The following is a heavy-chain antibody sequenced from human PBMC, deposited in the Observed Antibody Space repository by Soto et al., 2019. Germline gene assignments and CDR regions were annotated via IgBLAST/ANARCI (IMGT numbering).Heavy chain of an antibody. CDR2: ISSGSAFI. D-gene: IGHD1-26*01. CDR3: TREQGGSYDSWFDP. Sequence: EVQVVESGGGLVKPGGSLRLSCNFTFSMYSMNWVRQAPGKGLEWVASISSGSAFIKYADSVKGRFSISRDNAKNSVSLQMNSLRAEDTAMCYCTREQGGSYDSWFDPWGRGTLVTVSS. CDR1: TFSMYS. J-gene: IGHJ5*02. V-gene: IGHV3-21*01.